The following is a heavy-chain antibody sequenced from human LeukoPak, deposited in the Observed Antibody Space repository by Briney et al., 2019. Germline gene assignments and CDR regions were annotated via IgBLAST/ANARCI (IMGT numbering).Heavy chain of an antibody. Sequence: PSETLSLTCTVSGGSISSSSYYWGWIRQPPGKGLEWIGSIYYSGSTNYNPSLKSRVTISVDTSKNQFSLKLSSVTAADTAVYYCARRRRSYYYMDVWGKGTTVTISS. V-gene: IGHV4-39*07. J-gene: IGHJ6*03. CDR2: IYYSGST. CDR3: ARRRRSYYYMDV. CDR1: GGSISSSSYY. D-gene: IGHD3-16*02.